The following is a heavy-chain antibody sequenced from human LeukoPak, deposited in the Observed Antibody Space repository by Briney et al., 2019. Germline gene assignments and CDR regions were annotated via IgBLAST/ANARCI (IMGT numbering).Heavy chain of an antibody. J-gene: IGHJ5*02. CDR3: AKGPYSSGWNWFDP. CDR1: GFTFDDYG. CDR2: INWNGGST. V-gene: IGHV3-20*04. Sequence: PGGSLRLSCAASGFTFDDYGMSWVRQAPGKGLEWVSGINWNGGSTGYADSVKGRFTISRDNAKNSLYLQMNSLRAEDTALYYCAKGPYSSGWNWFDPCGQGTLGTVSS. D-gene: IGHD6-19*01.